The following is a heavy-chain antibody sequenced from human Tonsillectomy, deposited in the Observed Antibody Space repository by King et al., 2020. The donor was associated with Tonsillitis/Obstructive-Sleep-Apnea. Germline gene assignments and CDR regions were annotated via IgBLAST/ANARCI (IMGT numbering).Heavy chain of an antibody. Sequence: VQLVESGGGLVKPGGSLRLSWAASGFTFSNAWMSWVRQAPGKGLEWVGRIKSKTEGGTTDYAAPVTGRSTISRDDSKNTLYLQMNSLKTEDTAVYYCTTCERYSSSWYDNWGQGTLVTVSS. CDR2: IKSKTEGGTT. D-gene: IGHD6-13*01. CDR1: GFTFSNAW. J-gene: IGHJ5*02. V-gene: IGHV3-15*01. CDR3: TTCERYSSSWYDN.